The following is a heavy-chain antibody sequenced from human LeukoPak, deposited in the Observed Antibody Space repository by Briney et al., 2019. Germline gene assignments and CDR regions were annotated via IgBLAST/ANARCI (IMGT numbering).Heavy chain of an antibody. D-gene: IGHD3-3*01. J-gene: IGHJ3*02. CDR1: GYTFTGYY. V-gene: IGHV1-2*02. Sequence: APVKVSCKASGYTFTGYYMHWVRQAPGQGLEWMGWINPNSGGTNYAQKFQGRVTMTRDTSISTAYMELSRLRSDDTAVYYCARTTGAYYDFWSGYRFDAFDIWGQGTMVTVSS. CDR3: ARTTGAYYDFWSGYRFDAFDI. CDR2: INPNSGGT.